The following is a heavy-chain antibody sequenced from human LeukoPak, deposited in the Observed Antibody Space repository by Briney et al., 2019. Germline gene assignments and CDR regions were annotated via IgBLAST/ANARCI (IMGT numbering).Heavy chain of an antibody. Sequence: ASVKVSCKASGYTFTGYYMHWVRQAPGQRLEWMGWINAGNGNTKYSQKFQGRVTITRDTSASTAYMELSSLRSEDTAVYYCARRVATMGHRQLDPWGQGTLVTVSS. V-gene: IGHV1-3*01. CDR2: INAGNGNT. D-gene: IGHD5-12*01. CDR1: GYTFTGYY. J-gene: IGHJ5*02. CDR3: ARRVATMGHRQLDP.